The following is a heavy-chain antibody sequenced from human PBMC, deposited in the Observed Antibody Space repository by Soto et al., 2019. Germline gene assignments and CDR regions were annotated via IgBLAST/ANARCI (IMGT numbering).Heavy chain of an antibody. J-gene: IGHJ4*02. D-gene: IGHD3-16*01. V-gene: IGHV4-34*01. Sequence: SETLSLTCVVSGGSLSDYFWSWIRQPPGMALEWIGEINHLGSINYNPSLKSRVTMSVDTSKNQFSLTLSSVTAADTAVYYCARVGDFTVAAYYFDYWGQGTLVTVSS. CDR1: GGSLSDYF. CDR2: INHLGSI. CDR3: ARVGDFTVAAYYFDY.